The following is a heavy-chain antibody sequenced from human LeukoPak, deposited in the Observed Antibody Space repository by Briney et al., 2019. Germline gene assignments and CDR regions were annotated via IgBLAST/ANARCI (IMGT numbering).Heavy chain of an antibody. CDR2: INTNTGNP. Sequence: ASVKVSCKASGYTFTSYAMNWVRQAPGQGLEWMGWINTNTGNPTYAQGFTGRFVFSLDTSVSTAYLQISSLKAEDPAVYYCARVSSYSSSWYYYYYYGRDVWGQGTTVTVSS. D-gene: IGHD6-13*01. J-gene: IGHJ6*02. CDR3: ARVSSYSSSWYYYYYYGRDV. V-gene: IGHV7-4-1*02. CDR1: GYTFTSYA.